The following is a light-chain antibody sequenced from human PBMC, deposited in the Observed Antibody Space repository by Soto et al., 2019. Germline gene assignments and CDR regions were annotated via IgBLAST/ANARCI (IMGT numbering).Light chain of an antibody. V-gene: IGKV3-20*01. CDR1: QSVSSSY. Sequence: EIVLTQSPGTLSLSPGERATLSCRASQSVSSSYLAWYQQKPGQAPRLLIYGASSRATGIPDRFSGSGSGTDFTLTISRLEPEDFAVYYWQQCDGSPRLTCGGGTKLEIK. CDR2: GAS. J-gene: IGKJ4*01. CDR3: QQCDGSPRLT.